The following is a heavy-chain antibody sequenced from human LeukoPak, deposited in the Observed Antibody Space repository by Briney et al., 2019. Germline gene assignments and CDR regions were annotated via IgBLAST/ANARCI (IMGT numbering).Heavy chain of an antibody. Sequence: PGGSQRLSCAASGFTFSSYAMHWVRQAPGKGLEWVAVISYDGSNKYYADSVKGRFTISRDNSKNTLYLQMNSLRAEDTAVYYCARPPGIAVAGNFDYWGQGTLVTVSS. CDR3: ARPPGIAVAGNFDY. CDR1: GFTFSSYA. D-gene: IGHD6-19*01. V-gene: IGHV3-30-3*01. J-gene: IGHJ4*02. CDR2: ISYDGSNK.